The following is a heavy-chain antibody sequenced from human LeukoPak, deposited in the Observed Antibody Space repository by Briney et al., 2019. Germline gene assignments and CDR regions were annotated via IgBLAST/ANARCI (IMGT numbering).Heavy chain of an antibody. Sequence: SVKASCKASGGTFSSYAISWVRQAPGQGLEWMGGIIPIFGTANYAQKFQGRVTITADESTSTAYMELSSLRSEDTAVYYCARDSAPYYYDSSGYYSFDYWGQGTLVTVSS. CDR3: ARDSAPYYYDSSGYYSFDY. CDR1: GGTFSSYA. CDR2: IIPIFGTA. J-gene: IGHJ4*02. D-gene: IGHD3-22*01. V-gene: IGHV1-69*13.